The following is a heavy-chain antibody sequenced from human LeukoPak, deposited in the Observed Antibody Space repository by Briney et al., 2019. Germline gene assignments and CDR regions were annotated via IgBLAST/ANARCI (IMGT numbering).Heavy chain of an antibody. CDR2: IRNRAKSYTI. J-gene: IGHJ3*02. CDR3: VRAGDYYDSRGYSTDAFDI. V-gene: IGHV3-72*01. D-gene: IGHD3-22*01. CDR1: GFTFSDHY. Sequence: GGSLRLSCGASGFTFSDHYLDWVRQAPGKGLEWVGRIRNRAKSYTIQYAPSVKDRFTISRDDSRNSLYLQMNSLKTEDTAVYFCVRAGDYYDSRGYSTDAFDIWGQGTMVTVSS.